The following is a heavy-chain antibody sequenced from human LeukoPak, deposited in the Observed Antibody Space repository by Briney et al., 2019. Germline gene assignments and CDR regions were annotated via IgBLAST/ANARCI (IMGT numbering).Heavy chain of an antibody. J-gene: IGHJ4*02. CDR3: AKDPRNYYDSSGYENY. CDR2: ISYDGSNK. CDR1: GFTFSSYA. Sequence: PGGSLRLSCAASGFTFSSYAMHWVRQAPGKGLEWVAVISYDGSNKYYADSVKGRFTISRDNSKNMLYLQMNSLRAEDTAVYYCAKDPRNYYDSSGYENYWGQGTLVTVSS. D-gene: IGHD3-22*01. V-gene: IGHV3-30-3*01.